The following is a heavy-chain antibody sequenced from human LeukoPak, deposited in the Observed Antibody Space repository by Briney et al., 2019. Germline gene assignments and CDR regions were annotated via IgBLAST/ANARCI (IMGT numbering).Heavy chain of an antibody. CDR1: GGSISSSSYY. D-gene: IGHD3-9*01. J-gene: IGHJ3*02. V-gene: IGHV4-39*07. CDR3: ARELRYFDWLLHDAFDI. Sequence: SETLSLTCTVSGGSISSSSYYWGWIRQPPGKGLEWIGTIYYSGSTYYNPSLKSRVTISVDTSKNQFSLKLSSVTAADTAVYYCARELRYFDWLLHDAFDIWGQGIMVTVSS. CDR2: IYYSGST.